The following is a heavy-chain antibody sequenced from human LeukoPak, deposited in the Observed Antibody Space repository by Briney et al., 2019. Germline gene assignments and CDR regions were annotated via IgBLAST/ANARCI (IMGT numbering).Heavy chain of an antibody. CDR1: GFTFSSYN. D-gene: IGHD5-12*01. J-gene: IGHJ4*02. Sequence: PGGSLRLSCAASGFTFSSYNMNWVRQAPGKGLEWVSSISSSSSYIYYADSVKGRFAISRDNAKNSLYLQMDSLRAEDTAVYYCARQDWFSGYYSFDYWGQGTLVTVSS. CDR2: ISSSSSYI. V-gene: IGHV3-21*01. CDR3: ARQDWFSGYYSFDY.